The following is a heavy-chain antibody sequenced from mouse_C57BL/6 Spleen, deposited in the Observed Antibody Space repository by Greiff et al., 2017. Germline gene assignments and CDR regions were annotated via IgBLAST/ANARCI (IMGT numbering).Heavy chain of an antibody. D-gene: IGHD2-3*01. CDR2: INPGSGGT. V-gene: IGHV1-54*01. Sequence: VKLQESGAELVRPGTSVKVSCKASGYAFTNYLIEWVKQRPGQGLEWIGVINPGSGGTNYNEKFKGKATLTADKSSSTAYMQLSSLTSEDSAVYFCARADGYYGWFAYWGQGTLVTVSA. J-gene: IGHJ3*01. CDR3: ARADGYYGWFAY. CDR1: GYAFTNYL.